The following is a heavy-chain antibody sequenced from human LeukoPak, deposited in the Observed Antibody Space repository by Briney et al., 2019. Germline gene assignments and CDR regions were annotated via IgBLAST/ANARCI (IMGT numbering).Heavy chain of an antibody. D-gene: IGHD3-10*01. V-gene: IGHV4-34*01. Sequence: SETLSLTCAVYGGSSSGYYWSWIRQPPGKGLEWIGEINHSGSTNYNPSLKSRVTISVDTSKNQFSLKLSSVTAADTAVYYCARSSRVTAYGSGSYPDYWGQGTLVTVSS. CDR2: INHSGST. J-gene: IGHJ4*02. CDR3: ARSSRVTAYGSGSYPDY. CDR1: GGSSSGYY.